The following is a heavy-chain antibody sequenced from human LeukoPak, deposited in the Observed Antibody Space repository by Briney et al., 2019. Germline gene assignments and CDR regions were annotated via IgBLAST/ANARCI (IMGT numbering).Heavy chain of an antibody. CDR2: ISAYNGNT. D-gene: IGHD3-10*01. V-gene: IGHV1-18*01. CDR1: GFTFTNYG. J-gene: IGHJ6*02. CDR3: AREGYFGSGIDYYYGMDV. Sequence: GASVKVTCKASGFTFTNYGISWVRQAPGQGLEGMGWISAYNGNTNYAQKFQGRVTMTTDTSTTTAYMQLRSLRSDDTAVYYCAREGYFGSGIDYYYGMDVWGQGTTVTVSS.